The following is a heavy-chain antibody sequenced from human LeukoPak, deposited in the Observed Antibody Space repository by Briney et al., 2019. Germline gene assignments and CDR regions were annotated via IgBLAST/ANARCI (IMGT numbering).Heavy chain of an antibody. CDR2: INPSGGST. J-gene: IGHJ4*02. CDR3: ARVDAEGSGVKYFDY. V-gene: IGHV1-46*01. D-gene: IGHD3-10*01. CDR1: GYTFTNYY. Sequence: GASVKVSCKASGYTFTNYYMHWGRQAPGQGLEWMGIINPSGGSTSYAQKFQGRVTMTRDTSTSTVYMELSSLRSEDTAVYFCARVDAEGSGVKYFDYWGQGNLVTVSS.